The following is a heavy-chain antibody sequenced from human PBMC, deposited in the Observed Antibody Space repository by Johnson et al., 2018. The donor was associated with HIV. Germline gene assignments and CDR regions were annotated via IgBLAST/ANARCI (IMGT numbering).Heavy chain of an antibody. D-gene: IGHD1-1*01. V-gene: IGHV3-74*02. CDR1: GFTFSDYW. J-gene: IGHJ3*02. CDR2: INSDGSST. Sequence: VQLVESGGGLVKPGGSLRLSCAASGFTFSDYWMHWVRQAPGKGRVWVSRINSDGSSTSYADSVKGRLPISRDNAKNTLYLQMNSLRAEDTAVYYCTTGQLERRSPNDAFDIWGQGTMVTVSS. CDR3: TTGQLERRSPNDAFDI.